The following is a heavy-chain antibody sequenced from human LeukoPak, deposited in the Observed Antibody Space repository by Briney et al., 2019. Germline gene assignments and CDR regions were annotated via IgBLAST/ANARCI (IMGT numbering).Heavy chain of an antibody. Sequence: GGSLRLSCAASGFTFSSYSMNWVRQAPGKGLEWVSSISSSSSYIYYAGSVKGRFTISRDNAKNSLYLQMNSLRAEDTAVYYCANFDVVDFDYWGQGTLVTVSS. CDR2: ISSSSSYI. D-gene: IGHD2-21*01. V-gene: IGHV3-21*01. CDR3: ANFDVVDFDY. J-gene: IGHJ4*02. CDR1: GFTFSSYS.